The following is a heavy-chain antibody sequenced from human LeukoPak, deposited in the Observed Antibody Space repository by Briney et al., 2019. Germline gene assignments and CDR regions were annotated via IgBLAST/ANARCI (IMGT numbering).Heavy chain of an antibody. J-gene: IGHJ6*02. CDR1: GASISSGDYL. CDR3: ARDTSLCGGDCYGLYYYSMDV. D-gene: IGHD2-21*02. Sequence: SETLSLTCTVSGASISSGDYLWNWIRQPAGKGLEWIGRISASGRISGSTNYNPSLKSRVTISVDTSKNQFSLKLNSVTAADTAVYYCARDTSLCGGDCYGLYYYSMDVWGQGTTVTVSS. CDR2: ISASGRISGST. V-gene: IGHV4-61*02.